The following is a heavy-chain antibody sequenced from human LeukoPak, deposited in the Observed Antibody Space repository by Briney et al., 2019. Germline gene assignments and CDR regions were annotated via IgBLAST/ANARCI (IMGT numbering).Heavy chain of an antibody. V-gene: IGHV1-18*01. J-gene: IGHJ4*02. Sequence: ASVKVSCKASGYTFTDYGVRWVRQAPGQGLEWMGWISTYNGNTHYVQNLQDRVAMTTDASTSTAFMELRSPRSDDTAVYYCARVLGRQIAVAGDDYWGQGTLVTVSS. CDR1: GYTFTDYG. CDR2: ISTYNGNT. CDR3: ARVLGRQIAVAGDDY. D-gene: IGHD6-19*01.